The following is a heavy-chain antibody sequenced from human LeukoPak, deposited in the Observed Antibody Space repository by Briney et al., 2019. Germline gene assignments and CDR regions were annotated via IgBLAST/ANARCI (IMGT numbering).Heavy chain of an antibody. CDR1: GGSISRSDYY. Sequence: PSQTLSLTCSVSGGSISRSDYYWSWIRQPPGKGLEWIGYIYYSGSTYYNPSLKSRVTISVDTSKNQFSLKLSSVTAADTAVYYCARGHYYDSSHLDYWGQGTLVTVSS. CDR2: IYYSGST. CDR3: ARGHYYDSSHLDY. V-gene: IGHV4-30-4*01. J-gene: IGHJ4*02. D-gene: IGHD3-22*01.